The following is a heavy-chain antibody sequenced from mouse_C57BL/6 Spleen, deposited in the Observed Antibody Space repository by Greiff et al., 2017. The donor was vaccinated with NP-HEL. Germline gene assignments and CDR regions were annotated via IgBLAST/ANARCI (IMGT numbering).Heavy chain of an antibody. V-gene: IGHV5-12*01. J-gene: IGHJ2*01. CDR3: ARDDYGFDY. Sequence: EVQLVESGGGLVQPGGSLKLSCAASGFTFSDYYMYWVRQTPEKRLEWVAYISNGGGSTYYPDTVKGRFTISRDNAKNTLYLQMSRLKSEDTAMYYCARDDYGFDYWGQGTTLTVSS. CDR2: ISNGGGST. CDR1: GFTFSDYY. D-gene: IGHD2-4*01.